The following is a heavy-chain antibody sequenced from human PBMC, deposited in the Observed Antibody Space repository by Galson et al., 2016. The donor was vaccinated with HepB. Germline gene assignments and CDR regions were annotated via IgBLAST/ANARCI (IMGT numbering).Heavy chain of an antibody. D-gene: IGHD2/OR15-2a*01. CDR3: ASGCSRSTCVHHFEF. CDR1: GNTGDAFNTFS. J-gene: IGHJ4*02. V-gene: IGHV1-46*02. Sequence: SVKVSCKASGNTGDAFNTFSIQWARQAPGQGLEWLGIINFRGDIKTYAEKFQDRVSLTRDSSANTVYMELSSLGSEDTAVYYCASGCSRSTCVHHFEFWGQGTLLTVSS. CDR2: INFRGDIK.